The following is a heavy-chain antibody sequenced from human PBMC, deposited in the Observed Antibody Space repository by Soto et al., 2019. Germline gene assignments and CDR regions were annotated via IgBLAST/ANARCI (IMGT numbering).Heavy chain of an antibody. CDR2: ISYDGSNK. V-gene: IGHV3-30-3*01. CDR1: GFTFSSYA. D-gene: IGHD5-12*01. J-gene: IGHJ6*02. CDR3: ARQVGYDYYHGMDV. Sequence: QVQLVESGGGVVQPGRSLRLSCAASGFTFSSYAMHWVRQAPGKGLEWVAVISYDGSNKYYADSVKGRFTISRDNSKNTLYLQMNSLRAEDTAVYYCARQVGYDYYHGMDVWGQGTTVTVSS.